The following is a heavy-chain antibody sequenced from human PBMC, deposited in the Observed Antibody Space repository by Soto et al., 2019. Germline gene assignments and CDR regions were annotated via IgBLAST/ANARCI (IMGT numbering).Heavy chain of an antibody. CDR2: ISAYNGNT. V-gene: IGHV1-18*01. J-gene: IGHJ4*02. CDR1: GYTFTSYG. Sequence: QVQLVQSGAEVKKPGASVKVSCKASGYTFTSYGINWVRQAPGQGLERMGWISAYNGNTHYAQKLQGRVTMTTDKSTSTAYRELRSLRSDDTAVYYCARVQSGYDFAYWGQGTLVTVSS. CDR3: ARVQSGYDFAY. D-gene: IGHD5-12*01.